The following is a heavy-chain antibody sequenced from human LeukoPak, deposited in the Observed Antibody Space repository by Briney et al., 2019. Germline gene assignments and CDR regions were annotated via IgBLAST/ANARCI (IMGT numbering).Heavy chain of an antibody. J-gene: IGHJ3*02. V-gene: IGHV1-18*01. Sequence: ASVKVSCKASGYTSTTYGISWVRQAPGQGLEWMGWISAYNGNTNYAQKFQGRVTVTTDTSTSTAYMELRSLRSDDTAVYYCARGSPSSDAFDIWGQGTMVTVSS. CDR1: GYTSTTYG. CDR3: ARGSPSSDAFDI. CDR2: ISAYNGNT.